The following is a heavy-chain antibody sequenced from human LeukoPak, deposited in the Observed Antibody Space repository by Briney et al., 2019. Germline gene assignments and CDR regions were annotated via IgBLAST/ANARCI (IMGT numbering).Heavy chain of an antibody. D-gene: IGHD4-17*01. V-gene: IGHV4-39*07. J-gene: IGHJ4*02. CDR3: ARALDYGDYDFDY. CDR2: IYYSGST. CDR1: GGSISSYY. Sequence: SETLSLTCTVSGGSISSYYWGWIRQPPGKGLEWIGSIYYSGSTYYNPSLKSRVTISVDTSKNQFSLKLSSVTAADTAVYYCARALDYGDYDFDYWGQGTLVTVSS.